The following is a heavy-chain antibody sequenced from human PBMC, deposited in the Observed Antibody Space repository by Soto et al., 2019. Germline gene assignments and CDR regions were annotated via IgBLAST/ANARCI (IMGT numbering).Heavy chain of an antibody. V-gene: IGHV1-18*04. D-gene: IGHD2-15*01. CDR1: GYTFTSYG. CDR3: AREMHCSGGSCYSGLASDP. J-gene: IGHJ5*02. Sequence: ASVKVSCKASGYTFTSYGISWVRQAPGQGLEWMGWISAYNGNTNYAQKLQGRVTMTTDTSTSTAYMELRSLRSDDTAVYYCAREMHCSGGSCYSGLASDPSGQGTLVTVS. CDR2: ISAYNGNT.